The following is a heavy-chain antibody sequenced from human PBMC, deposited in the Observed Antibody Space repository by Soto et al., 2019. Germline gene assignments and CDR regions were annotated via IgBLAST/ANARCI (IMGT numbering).Heavy chain of an antibody. D-gene: IGHD2-15*01. CDR2: ISGSGGST. Sequence: GGSLRLSCAASGFTFSSYAMSWVRQAPGKGLEWVSAISGSGGSTYYADSVKGRFTISRDNSKNTLYLQMNSLRAEDTAVYYCAKGDVVVVAAKMSFDYWGQGTLVTVSS. CDR3: AKGDVVVVAAKMSFDY. V-gene: IGHV3-23*01. J-gene: IGHJ4*02. CDR1: GFTFSSYA.